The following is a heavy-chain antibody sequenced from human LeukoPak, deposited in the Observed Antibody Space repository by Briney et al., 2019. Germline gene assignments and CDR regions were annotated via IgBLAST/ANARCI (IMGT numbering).Heavy chain of an antibody. V-gene: IGHV5-51*01. CDR2: IYPGDSDT. CDR3: ARHYPGGDYFIDY. J-gene: IGHJ4*02. CDR1: GYSFTSYW. Sequence: RGESLKISCKGSGYSFTSYWIGWVRQMPGKGLEWVGIIYPGDSDTRYSPSFQDQVIISADKSISTAYLQWSSLKASDTAMYYCARHYPGGDYFIDYWGQGTLVTVSS. D-gene: IGHD4-17*01.